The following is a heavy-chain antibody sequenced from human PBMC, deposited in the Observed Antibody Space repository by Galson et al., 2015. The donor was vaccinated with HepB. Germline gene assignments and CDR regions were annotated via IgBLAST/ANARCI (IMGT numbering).Heavy chain of an antibody. V-gene: IGHV3-74*01. Sequence: SLRLSCAASGFSFSSYRMHWVRQAPGKGLVWVSRTKSDGSNTTYADSVKGRFTISRDNAKNTLYLQMNSLRAEDTAVYYCAREPRFYYGMDVWGQGTTVTVSS. CDR3: AREPRFYYGMDV. J-gene: IGHJ6*02. CDR2: TKSDGSNT. D-gene: IGHD3-16*01. CDR1: GFSFSSYR.